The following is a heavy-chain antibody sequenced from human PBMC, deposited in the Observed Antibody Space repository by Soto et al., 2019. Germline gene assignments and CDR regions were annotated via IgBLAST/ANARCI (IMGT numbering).Heavy chain of an antibody. CDR2: ISGSGGST. Sequence: PGGSLRLSCAASGFTFSSYAMSWVRQAPGKGLEWVSAISGSGGSTYYADSVKGRFTISRDNSKNTLYLQMNSLRAEDTAVYYCAKAGGHSSSPWYNWFDPWGQGTLVTVS. J-gene: IGHJ5*02. V-gene: IGHV3-23*01. CDR3: AKAGGHSSSPWYNWFDP. D-gene: IGHD6-6*01. CDR1: GFTFSSYA.